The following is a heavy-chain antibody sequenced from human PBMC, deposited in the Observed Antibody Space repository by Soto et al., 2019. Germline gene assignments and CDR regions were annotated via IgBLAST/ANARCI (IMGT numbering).Heavy chain of an antibody. D-gene: IGHD2-15*01. CDR1: GGSISSGGYY. CDR3: ARASGGSWPYYCYGMDV. Sequence: QVQLQESGPGLVKPSQTLSLTCTVSGGSISSGGYYWSWIRQHPGKGLEWIGYIYYSGSTYYNPSIRRRVTISVDTSKNQFSLKLSSVTAADTAVYYCARASGGSWPYYCYGMDVWGQGTTVTVSS. J-gene: IGHJ6*02. V-gene: IGHV4-31*03. CDR2: IYYSGST.